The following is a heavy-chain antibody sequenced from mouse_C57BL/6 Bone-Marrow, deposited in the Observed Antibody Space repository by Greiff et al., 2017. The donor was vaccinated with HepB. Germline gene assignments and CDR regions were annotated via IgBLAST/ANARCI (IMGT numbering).Heavy chain of an antibody. D-gene: IGHD2-4*01. Sequence: EVKLMESGGGLVQPGGSLSLSCSASGFTFTDYYMSWVRQPPGKALEWLGFIRNKANGYTTEYSASVKGRFTISRDNSQSILYLQMNALRAEDSATYYCARSPHYDYDAYYFDYWGQGTTLTVSS. CDR1: GFTFTDYY. J-gene: IGHJ2*01. CDR3: ARSPHYDYDAYYFDY. V-gene: IGHV7-3*01. CDR2: IRNKANGYTT.